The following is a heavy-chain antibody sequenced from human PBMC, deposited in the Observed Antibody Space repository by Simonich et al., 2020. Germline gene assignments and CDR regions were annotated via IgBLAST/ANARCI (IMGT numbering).Heavy chain of an antibody. CDR1: GGSFNVYY. D-gene: IGHD1-1*01. CDR3: ARHLQLGPFDY. J-gene: IGHJ4*02. V-gene: IGHV4-34*01. CDR2: SNHSGST. Sequence: QVQLQQWGAGLLKPSETLSLTCAVYGGSFNVYYWSWIRQPPGKGMEWIGESNHSGSTNYNPALKSRVTISVDTYKNQFSLKLSSVTAADTAVYYCARHLQLGPFDYWGQGTLVTVSS.